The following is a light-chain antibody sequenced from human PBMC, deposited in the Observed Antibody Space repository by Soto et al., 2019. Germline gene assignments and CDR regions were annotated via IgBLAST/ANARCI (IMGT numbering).Light chain of an antibody. Sequence: QSALTQPRSVSGSPGQSVTISCTGTSSDVGGYNYVSWYQQHPGKAPKLMIYDVSKRPSGVPDRFSGSKSGNTASLTISGLQAEDEADYYCCSYAGSPYVVFVGGTKLTVL. V-gene: IGLV2-11*01. CDR1: SSDVGGYNY. J-gene: IGLJ2*01. CDR3: CSYAGSPYVV. CDR2: DVS.